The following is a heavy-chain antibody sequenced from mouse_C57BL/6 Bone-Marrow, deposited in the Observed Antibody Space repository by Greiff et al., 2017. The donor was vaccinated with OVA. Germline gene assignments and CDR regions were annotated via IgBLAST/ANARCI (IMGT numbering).Heavy chain of an antibody. CDR3: AKIDASYDAWFAY. Sequence: QVQLQQSGAELARPGASVKLSCKASGYTFTSYGISWVKQRTGQGLEWIGDIYPRSGNTYYNQKFKGKATLTADKSSSTSYSELRSLTAEDSAVYYGAKIDASYDAWFAYWGQGTLVTVSA. CDR1: GYTFTSYG. V-gene: IGHV1-81*01. D-gene: IGHD2-12*01. J-gene: IGHJ3*01. CDR2: IYPRSGNT.